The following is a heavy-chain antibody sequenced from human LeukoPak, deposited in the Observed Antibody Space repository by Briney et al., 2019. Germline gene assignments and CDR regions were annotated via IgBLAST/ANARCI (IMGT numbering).Heavy chain of an antibody. D-gene: IGHD1-26*01. V-gene: IGHV3-33*06. CDR1: GFTFSSYG. CDR2: IWYDGSNK. J-gene: IGHJ4*02. CDR3: AKDPSGRWSGSYVDY. Sequence: PGGSLRLSCAASGFTFSSYGMHWVRQAPGKGRGWVAVIWYDGSNKYYADSVKGRFTISRDNSKNTLYLQMNSLRAEETAVYYCAKDPSGRWSGSYVDYWGQGTLVTVSS.